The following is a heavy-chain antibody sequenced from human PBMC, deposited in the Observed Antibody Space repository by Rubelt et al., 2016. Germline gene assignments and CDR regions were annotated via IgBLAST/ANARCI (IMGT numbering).Heavy chain of an antibody. D-gene: IGHD1-7*01. CDR1: GFTFSSYD. V-gene: IGHV3-13*01. CDR2: IGTAGAT. CDR3: TRGSGTAEWYFDL. J-gene: IGHJ2*01. Sequence: EVQLVESGGGLVQPGGSLRLACAASGFTFSSYDMHWVRQATGKGLEWVSAIGTAGATYYPGSVKGRFTISRENAKNSLYLQMNSLRAEDTAVYHCTRGSGTAEWYFDLWGRGTVVSVSS.